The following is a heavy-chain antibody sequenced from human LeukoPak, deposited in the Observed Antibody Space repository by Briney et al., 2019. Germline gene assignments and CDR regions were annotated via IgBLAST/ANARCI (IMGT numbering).Heavy chain of an antibody. CDR1: GGTFSSYA. CDR3: ASTITIFGVVIIGAFDI. J-gene: IGHJ3*02. V-gene: IGHV1-69*05. Sequence: SVKVSCKASGGTFSSYAISWVRQAPGQGLEWMGGIIPIFGTANYAQKFQGRVTITTDESTSTAYMELSSLRSEDTAVYYCASTITIFGVVIIGAFDIWGQGTMVTVSS. CDR2: IIPIFGTA. D-gene: IGHD3-3*01.